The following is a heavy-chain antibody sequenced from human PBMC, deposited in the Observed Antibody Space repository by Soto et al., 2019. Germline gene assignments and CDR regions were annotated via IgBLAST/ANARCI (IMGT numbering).Heavy chain of an antibody. J-gene: IGHJ6*02. Sequence: PGGPLRLSCAAFGFTFSRYWMHWVRQAPGKGLVWVSRISSYGSDTHYADSVKGRFTISRDNAKNTLYLQMNSLRAEDTAVYYCASNYAYAEGYYWYGIDVWGQGTTVTVSS. CDR3: ASNYAYAEGYYWYGIDV. D-gene: IGHD3-16*01. V-gene: IGHV3-74*01. CDR2: ISSYGSDT. CDR1: GFTFSRYW.